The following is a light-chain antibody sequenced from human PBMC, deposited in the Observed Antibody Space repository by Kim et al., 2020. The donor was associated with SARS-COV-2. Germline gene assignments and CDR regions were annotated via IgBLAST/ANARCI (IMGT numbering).Light chain of an antibody. V-gene: IGKV3-20*01. CDR1: QSVSSSY. J-gene: IGKJ1*01. Sequence: VLTQSPGTLSLSPGERATLSCRASQSVSSSYLAWYQQKPGQAPRLLIYGASSRATGIPDRFSGSGSGTDFTLTISRLEPEDFAVYYCQQYGSSPPERTFGQGTKVDIK. CDR3: QQYGSSPPERT. CDR2: GAS.